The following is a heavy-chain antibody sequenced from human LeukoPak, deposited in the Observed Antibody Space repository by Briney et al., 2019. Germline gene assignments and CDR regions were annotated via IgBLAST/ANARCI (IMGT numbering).Heavy chain of an antibody. CDR1: GGSISSYY. CDR2: IYYSGST. CDR3: ASIRGEYSSSAAFDY. V-gene: IGHV4-59*01. Sequence: PSETLSLTCTVSGGSISSYYWSWIRQPPGKGLEWIGYIYYSGSTNYNPSLKSRVTISVDTSKNQFSLKLSSVTAADTAVYYCASIRGEYSSSAAFDYWGQGTLVTVSS. D-gene: IGHD6-6*01. J-gene: IGHJ4*02.